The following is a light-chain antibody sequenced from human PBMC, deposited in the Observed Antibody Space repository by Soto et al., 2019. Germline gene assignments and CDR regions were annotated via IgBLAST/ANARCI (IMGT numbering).Light chain of an antibody. J-gene: IGLJ1*01. CDR3: AAWADRVDEYV. V-gene: IGLV1-44*01. Sequence: QSVLTQSPSASGTPGQRVTISCSGSASNIGSKAVNWYQQFPGTAPKLIIYRTVERPSGVPARFYGSKSGTSASLAINGLXSEDEADYYCAAWADRVDEYVFGTGTKVTVL. CDR2: RTV. CDR1: ASNIGSKA.